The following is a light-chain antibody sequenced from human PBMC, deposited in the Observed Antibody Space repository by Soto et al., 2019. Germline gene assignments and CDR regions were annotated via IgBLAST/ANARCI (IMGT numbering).Light chain of an antibody. Sequence: EIVLTQFPGTLSLSPGERATLSCRARQTVSDNSLAWYQQKVGRAPRALIYGASNRATGIPDRFSGGGAGTDFTLTITRLEHEDFAVYYCQQYGSSPRTFGQGTRLEIK. J-gene: IGKJ5*01. CDR3: QQYGSSPRT. CDR1: QTVSDNS. V-gene: IGKV3-20*01. CDR2: GAS.